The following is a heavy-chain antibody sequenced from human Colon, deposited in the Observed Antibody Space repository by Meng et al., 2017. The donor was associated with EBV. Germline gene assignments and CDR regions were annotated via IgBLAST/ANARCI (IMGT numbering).Heavy chain of an antibody. Sequence: VQLQALGPGMVKPSGTLSLTCAVSGGSISSSHWWTWVRQPPGKGLEWIGEVYHTGSTKYNPSLKSRLTISVDKSKNQFSLNLTSVTAADTAVYYCARVWQSLTAFFDSWGQGTLVTVSS. V-gene: IGHV4-4*02. J-gene: IGHJ4*02. CDR2: VYHTGST. CDR3: ARVWQSLTAFFDS. CDR1: GGSISSSHW. D-gene: IGHD2-21*01.